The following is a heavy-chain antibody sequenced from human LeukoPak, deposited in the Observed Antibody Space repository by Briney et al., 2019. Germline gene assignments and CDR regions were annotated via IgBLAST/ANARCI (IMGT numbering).Heavy chain of an antibody. D-gene: IGHD3-3*01. Sequence: GESLKISCKGSGYSFTSYWIGWVRQMPGKGLEWMGIIYPGDSDTRYSPSFQGQVTISADKSINTAYVQWSSLKASDTAMYYCARQDSVTIFGVLTAGPYDYWGQGTLVTVSS. CDR2: IYPGDSDT. J-gene: IGHJ4*02. V-gene: IGHV5-51*01. CDR1: GYSFTSYW. CDR3: ARQDSVTIFGVLTAGPYDY.